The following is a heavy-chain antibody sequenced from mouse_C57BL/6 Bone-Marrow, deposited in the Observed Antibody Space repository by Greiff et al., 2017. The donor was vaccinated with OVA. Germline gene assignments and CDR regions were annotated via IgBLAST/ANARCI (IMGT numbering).Heavy chain of an antibody. V-gene: IGHV5-16*01. J-gene: IGHJ2*01. CDR3: ARAAQATQYYFDY. CDR2: INYDGSSS. CDR1: GFTFSDYY. D-gene: IGHD3-2*02. Sequence: EVHLVESEGGLVQPGSSMKLSCTASGFTFSDYYMAWVRQVPEKGLEWVANINYDGSSSYYLDSLKSRFIISRDNAKNILYLQMSSLKSEDTATYYWARAAQATQYYFDYWGQGTTLTVSS.